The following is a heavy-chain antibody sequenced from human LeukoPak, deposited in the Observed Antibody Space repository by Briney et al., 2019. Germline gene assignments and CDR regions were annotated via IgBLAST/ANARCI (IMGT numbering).Heavy chain of an antibody. J-gene: IGHJ4*02. Sequence: GRSLRLSCAASGFTFSTYGMHWVRQAPGKGLEWVAVISYDESNKSYADSVKGRFTISRDNSKNTLYLQMNSLRAEDTAVYYCAKNTESSIAARRGPYFDYWGQGTLVTVSS. CDR3: AKNTESSIAARRGPYFDY. V-gene: IGHV3-30*18. D-gene: IGHD6-6*01. CDR2: ISYDESNK. CDR1: GFTFSTYG.